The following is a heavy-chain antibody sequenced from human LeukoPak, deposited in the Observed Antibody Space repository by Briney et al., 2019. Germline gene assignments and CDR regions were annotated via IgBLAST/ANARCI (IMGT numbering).Heavy chain of an antibody. CDR3: ARDQGITLVRGVTTRGYWFDP. CDR1: GGSISSGSYY. CDR2: FYTSGST. J-gene: IGHJ5*02. D-gene: IGHD3-10*01. V-gene: IGHV4-61*02. Sequence: SETLSLTCTVSGGSISSGSYYWTWIRQPAGKGLEWIGRFYTSGSTSYNPSLKSRVTISVDTSKNQFSLSLTSVTAADTAVYYCARDQGITLVRGVTTRGYWFDPWGQGTLVTVSS.